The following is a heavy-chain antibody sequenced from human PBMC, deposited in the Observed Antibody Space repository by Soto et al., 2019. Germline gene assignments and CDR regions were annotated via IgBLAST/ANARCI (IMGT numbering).Heavy chain of an antibody. D-gene: IGHD2-2*01. CDR3: AKGSSSTQFLNYYFYHMDV. Sequence: LLESGGGLVQPGGPLRLSCVASGLSFPNYAMNWVRQAPGKGLEWVSGIGGSGAYTYYADSVKGRFTISRDNSKNTVYLQMNSLRGEDTAVYYCAKGSSSTQFLNYYFYHMDVWGKGTTVSVSS. CDR2: IGGSGAYT. J-gene: IGHJ6*03. CDR1: GLSFPNYA. V-gene: IGHV3-23*01.